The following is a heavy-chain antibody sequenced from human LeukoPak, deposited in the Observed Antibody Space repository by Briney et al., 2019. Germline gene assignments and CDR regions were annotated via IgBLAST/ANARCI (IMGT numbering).Heavy chain of an antibody. CDR2: IYSGGST. CDR3: AVIAAAGTDAFDI. V-gene: IGHV3-53*04. D-gene: IGHD6-13*01. J-gene: IGHJ3*02. Sequence: GGSLRLSCAASRFTVSSNYMSWVRQAPGKGLEWVSVIYSGGSTYYADSVKGRFTISRHNSKNTLYLQMNSLRAEDTAVYDCAVIAAAGTDAFDIWGQGTMVTLSS. CDR1: RFTVSSNY.